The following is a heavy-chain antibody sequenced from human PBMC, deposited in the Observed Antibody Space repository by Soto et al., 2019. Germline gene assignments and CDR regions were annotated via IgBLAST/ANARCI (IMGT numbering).Heavy chain of an antibody. D-gene: IGHD3-16*02. Sequence: EVQLVESGGGLVQPGGSLRLSCAASGFTFSSYWMTWVRQAPGKGLEWGANIKQDGSEEYYVDSVKGRFTISRDNAKNSLYLQRNSLRAEATAVYYFARGAFPTRGSDPLDYWGPGTLVTVSS. J-gene: IGHJ4*02. V-gene: IGHV3-7*04. CDR3: ARGAFPTRGSDPLDY. CDR1: GFTFSSYW. CDR2: IKQDGSEE.